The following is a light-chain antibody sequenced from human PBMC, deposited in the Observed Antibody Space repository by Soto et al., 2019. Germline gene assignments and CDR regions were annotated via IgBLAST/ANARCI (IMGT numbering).Light chain of an antibody. CDR3: QHRTKWPLT. Sequence: EIVLTQSPGTLSLSPGERATLSCRASQSVSSSYLAWYQQKPGQAPRLLIYGASSRATSIPDRFSGSGSGTDFTLTISSLEPEDFAVYYCQHRTKWPLTFGGGTKV. CDR2: GAS. CDR1: QSVSSSY. V-gene: IGKV3D-20*02. J-gene: IGKJ4*01.